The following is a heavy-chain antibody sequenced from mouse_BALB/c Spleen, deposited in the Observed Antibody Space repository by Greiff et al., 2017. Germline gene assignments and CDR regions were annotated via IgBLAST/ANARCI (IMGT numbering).Heavy chain of an antibody. J-gene: IGHJ4*01. CDR3: ARWRVCYVGYAMDY. V-gene: IGHV1S41*01. CDR2: IAPGNGST. D-gene: IGHD1-1*01. CDR1: GYTFTSYW. Sequence: DLVKPGVSVKLSCKASGYTFTSYWIHWVKQRPGQGLEWIGRIAPGNGSTYYNEMFKGKATLTVDTSSSTAYIQLCSLSSEDSAVYFGARWRVCYVGYAMDYWGQGTSVTVSS.